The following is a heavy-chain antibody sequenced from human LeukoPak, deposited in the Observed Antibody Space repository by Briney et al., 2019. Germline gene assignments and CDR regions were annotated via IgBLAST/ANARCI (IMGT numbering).Heavy chain of an antibody. V-gene: IGHV3-21*01. Sequence: PGVSLRLSCATSTFTFSSYTMNWVREARGKGLEWVSSISPSGNSKYHADSVKGRFTISRDNAENSLYMQMNSLRAEDTGVYYCVRDFLGESGAGGYWGQGTLVTVSS. CDR3: VRDFLGESGAGGY. D-gene: IGHD3-10*01. CDR1: TFTFSSYT. J-gene: IGHJ4*02. CDR2: ISPSGNSK.